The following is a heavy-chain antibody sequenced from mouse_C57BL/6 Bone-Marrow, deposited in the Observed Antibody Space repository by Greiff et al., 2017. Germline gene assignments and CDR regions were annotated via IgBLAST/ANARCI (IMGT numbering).Heavy chain of an antibody. CDR1: GFTFSSYA. CDR2: ISSGGDYI. J-gene: IGHJ3*01. D-gene: IGHD1-1*01. Sequence: EVKLEESGEGLVKPGGSLKLSCAASGFTFSSYAMSWVRQTPEKRLEWVAYISSGGDYIYYADTVKGRFTISRDNARNTLYLQMSSLKSEDTAMYYCTRVGIYYYGRAWFAYWGQGTLVTVSA. CDR3: TRVGIYYYGRAWFAY. V-gene: IGHV5-9-1*02.